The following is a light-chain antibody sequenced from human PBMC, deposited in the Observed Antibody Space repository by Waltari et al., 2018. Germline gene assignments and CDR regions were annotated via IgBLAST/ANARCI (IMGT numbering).Light chain of an antibody. CDR3: QQYNTYHT. CDR1: QNINNW. V-gene: IGKV1-5*03. CDR2: KSS. J-gene: IGKJ2*01. Sequence: DIQMTQSPSTLSASIGDRVTITCRTSQNINNWLAWYQQKPGKAPKRLISKSSTLERGVPSRFSGSGSGTEFTLTISSLQPDDFATYYCQQYNTYHTFGQGTKLEIK.